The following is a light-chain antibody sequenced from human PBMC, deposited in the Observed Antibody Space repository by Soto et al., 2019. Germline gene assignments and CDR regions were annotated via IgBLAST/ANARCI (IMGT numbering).Light chain of an antibody. Sequence: VITQTPLSLSVAPVQPASISCRASQSVSSYLAWYQQKPGQAPRLLIYDASNRATGIPARFSGSGSGTDFTLTISSLEPEDFAVYYCQQRSNWPPITFGQGTRLEIK. J-gene: IGKJ5*01. CDR2: DAS. CDR3: QQRSNWPPIT. CDR1: QSVSSY. V-gene: IGKV3-11*01.